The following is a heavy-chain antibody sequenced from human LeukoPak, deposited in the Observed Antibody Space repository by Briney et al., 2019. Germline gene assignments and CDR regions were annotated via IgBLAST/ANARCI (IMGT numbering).Heavy chain of an antibody. CDR2: IYHSGST. V-gene: IGHV4-59*01. D-gene: IGHD6-19*01. CDR3: ARRRIGMDSSGWYASGDYYFAN. CDR1: GASISSDY. Sequence: SETLSLTCIVSGASISSDYWSWIRQPPGKGLEWMGYIYHSGSTNYNPSLKSRVTISIDTSKNQFSLKMSSVTAADTAVYYCARRRIGMDSSGWYASGDYYFANWGQGTRLSVSS. J-gene: IGHJ4*02.